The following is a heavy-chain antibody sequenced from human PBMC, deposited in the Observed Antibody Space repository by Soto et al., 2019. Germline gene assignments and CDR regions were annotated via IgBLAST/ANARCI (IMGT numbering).Heavy chain of an antibody. Sequence: SETLSLTCAVYGGSFSGYYWTWIRQPPGTELEWIGEINHSGSTNYNPSLQRRVTISEDTSKNQFSLKLTSVTTADTAECYYARDKITGLFDYWGQGTLVTVSS. V-gene: IGHV4-34*01. J-gene: IGHJ4*02. D-gene: IGHD2-8*02. CDR3: ARDKITGLFDY. CDR2: INHSGST. CDR1: GGSFSGYY.